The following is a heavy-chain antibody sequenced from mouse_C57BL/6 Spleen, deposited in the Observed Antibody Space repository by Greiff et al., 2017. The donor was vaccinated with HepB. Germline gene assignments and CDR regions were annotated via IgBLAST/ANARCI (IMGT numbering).Heavy chain of an antibody. J-gene: IGHJ4*01. CDR3: AREGNMITTGNAMDY. CDR2: IYPGDGDT. CDR1: GYAFSSSW. Sequence: QVQLQQSGPELVKPGASVKISCKASGYAFSSSWMNWVKQRPGKGLEWIGRIYPGDGDTNYNGKFKGKATLTADKSSSTAYMQLSSLTSEDSAVYFGAREGNMITTGNAMDYWGQGTSVTVSS. V-gene: IGHV1-82*01. D-gene: IGHD2-4*01.